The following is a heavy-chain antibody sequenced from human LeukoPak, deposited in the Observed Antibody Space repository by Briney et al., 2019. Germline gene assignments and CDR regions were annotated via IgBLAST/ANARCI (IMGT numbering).Heavy chain of an antibody. D-gene: IGHD2-2*01. V-gene: IGHV1-3*01. CDR3: ARGGYCSSTSCYGIPDY. CDR1: GYTFTGYY. Sequence: ASVKVSCKASGYTFTGYYMHWVRQAPGQGLEWMGWINAGNGNTKYSRKFQGRVTTTRDTSASTAYMELSSLRSEDTAVYYCARGGYCSSTSCYGIPDYWGQGTLVTVSS. CDR2: INAGNGNT. J-gene: IGHJ4*02.